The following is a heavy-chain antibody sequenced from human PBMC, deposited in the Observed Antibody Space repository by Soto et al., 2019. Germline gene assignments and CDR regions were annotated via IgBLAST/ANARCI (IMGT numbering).Heavy chain of an antibody. V-gene: IGHV3-11*01. J-gene: IGHJ4*02. CDR3: ARDMIYYSSSYQFDL. D-gene: IGHD3-22*01. Sequence: GGSLRLSCAASGFSFGDYYMTWVRQAPGKGLEWISYISSRGGTIYYADSVKGRFTISRDNAKKSLYLQMNSLRAEDTAVYYCARDMIYYSSSYQFDLWGQGTLVTVSS. CDR2: ISSRGGTI. CDR1: GFSFGDYY.